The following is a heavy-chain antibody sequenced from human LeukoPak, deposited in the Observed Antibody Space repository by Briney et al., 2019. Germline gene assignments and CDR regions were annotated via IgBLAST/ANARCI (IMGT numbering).Heavy chain of an antibody. Sequence: SVKVSCKASGGTISSYAISWVRQAPGQGLEWMGGIIPIFGTANYAQKFQGRVTITADESTSTAYMELSSLRSEDTAVYYCARATMRGFLDRFDPWGQGTLVTVSS. D-gene: IGHD3-3*01. V-gene: IGHV1-69*13. CDR3: ARATMRGFLDRFDP. CDR1: GGTISSYA. J-gene: IGHJ5*02. CDR2: IIPIFGTA.